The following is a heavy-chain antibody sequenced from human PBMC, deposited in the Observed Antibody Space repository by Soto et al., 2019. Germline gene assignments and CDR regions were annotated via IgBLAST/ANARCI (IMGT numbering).Heavy chain of an antibody. CDR2: IISIFGTA. Sequence: QVQLVQSGAEVKKPGSSVKVSCKASGGTFSSYAISWVRQAPGQGLEWMGGIISIFGTANYAQKFQGRVTITADESPSPAYMELSSLRSEDTAVYYCARHVPAAGYYYGMDVWGQGTTVTVSS. CDR1: GGTFSSYA. J-gene: IGHJ6*02. D-gene: IGHD2-2*01. V-gene: IGHV1-69*12. CDR3: ARHVPAAGYYYGMDV.